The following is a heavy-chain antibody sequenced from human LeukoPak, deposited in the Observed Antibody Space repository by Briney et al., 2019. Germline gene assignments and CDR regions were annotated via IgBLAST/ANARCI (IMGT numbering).Heavy chain of an antibody. Sequence: SETLSLTCTVSGGSISSSSYYWGWIRQPPGKGLEWIGSIYYSRSTYYNPSLKSRVTISVDTSKNQFSLKLSSVTAADTAVYYRAREGVATGTIDYWGQGTLVTVSS. J-gene: IGHJ4*02. D-gene: IGHD5-12*01. CDR1: GGSISSSSYY. CDR2: IYYSRST. V-gene: IGHV4-39*07. CDR3: AREGVATGTIDY.